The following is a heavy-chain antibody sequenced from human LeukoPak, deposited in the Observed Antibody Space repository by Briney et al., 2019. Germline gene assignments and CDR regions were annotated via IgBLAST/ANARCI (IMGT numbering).Heavy chain of an antibody. J-gene: IGHJ3*02. CDR2: TNHSGST. CDR1: GVSISSGGYY. D-gene: IGHD6-19*01. Sequence: SETLSLTCTVSGVSISSGGYYWSWIRQPPGKGLEWIGETNHSGSTNYNPSLKSRVTISVDTSKNQFSLKLSSVTAADTAVYYCARESIAVAAPDAFDIWGQGTMVTVSS. CDR3: ARESIAVAAPDAFDI. V-gene: IGHV4-39*07.